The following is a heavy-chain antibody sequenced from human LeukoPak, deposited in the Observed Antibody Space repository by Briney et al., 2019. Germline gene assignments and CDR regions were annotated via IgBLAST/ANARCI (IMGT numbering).Heavy chain of an antibody. D-gene: IGHD1-26*01. J-gene: IGHJ6*02. Sequence: GGSLRLSCAASGFTFSNAWMSWVRQAPGKGLEWVGRIKSKTDGGTTDYAAPVKGRFTISRDDSKNTLYLQMNSLKTEDTAVYYCTTDGGSYYWPPYYYYYGMDVWGQGTTVTVSS. CDR1: GFTFSNAW. CDR3: TTDGGSYYWPPYYYYYGMDV. CDR2: IKSKTDGGTT. V-gene: IGHV3-15*01.